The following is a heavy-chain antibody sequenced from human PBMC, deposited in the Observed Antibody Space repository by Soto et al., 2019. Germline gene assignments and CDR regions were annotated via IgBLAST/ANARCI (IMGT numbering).Heavy chain of an antibody. CDR3: AADRTDCDGDCYVD. J-gene: IGHJ4*02. V-gene: IGHV1-58*01. Sequence: QMQLVQSGPEVKKPGTSVKVSCKASGFPLSSSAVQWVRQARGQRLEWIGWIVTGSGNTNYAQKFQERVPNTRDMSTSTAYMELSSLRSEDTAVYYCAADRTDCDGDCYVDWGQGNLVTVSS. CDR2: IVTGSGNT. CDR1: GFPLSSSA. D-gene: IGHD2-21*02.